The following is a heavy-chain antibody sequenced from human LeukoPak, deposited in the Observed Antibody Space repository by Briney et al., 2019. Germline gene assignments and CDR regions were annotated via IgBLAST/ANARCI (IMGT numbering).Heavy chain of an antibody. J-gene: IGHJ4*02. V-gene: IGHV1-69*13. CDR1: GYTFTSYY. D-gene: IGHD1-26*01. CDR2: IIPIFGTA. CDR3: ARDEGIRNGSYSSPFDY. Sequence: GASVKVSCKASGYTFTSYYMHWVRQAPGQGLEWMGGIIPIFGTANYAQKFQGRVTITADESTSTAYMELSSLRSEDTAVYYCARDEGIRNGSYSSPFDYWGQGTLVTVSS.